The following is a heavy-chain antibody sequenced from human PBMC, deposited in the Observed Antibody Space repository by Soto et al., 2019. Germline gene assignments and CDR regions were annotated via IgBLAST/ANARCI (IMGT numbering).Heavy chain of an antibody. CDR2: INHSGST. CDR1: GVSFSGYY. V-gene: IGHV4-34*01. D-gene: IGHD6-13*01. CDR3: ARGSGPKQSSWYYYYYGMDV. Sequence: PSETLSLTCAVYGVSFSGYYWSWIRQPPGKGLEWIGEINHSGSTNYNPSLKSRVTISVDTSKNQFSLKLSSVTAADTAVYYCARGSGPKQSSWYYYYYGMDVWGQGTTVTVSS. J-gene: IGHJ6*02.